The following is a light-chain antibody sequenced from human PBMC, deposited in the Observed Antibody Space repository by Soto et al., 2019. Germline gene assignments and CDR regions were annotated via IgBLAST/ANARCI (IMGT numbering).Light chain of an antibody. CDR3: QQYYNWPRT. CDR1: QSVSSN. CDR2: DAS. J-gene: IGKJ1*01. V-gene: IGKV3D-15*01. Sequence: EISLIQSPATLSLSPGERPTLSCRARQSVSSNLAWYQQNPGQAPKLLIFDASKRATGIPARFSGSGSGTDFTLTISSLQSEDFAVYYCQQYYNWPRTFGQGTKVDI.